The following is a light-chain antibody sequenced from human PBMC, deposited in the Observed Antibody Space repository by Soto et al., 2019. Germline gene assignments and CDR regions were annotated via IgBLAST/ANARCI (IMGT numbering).Light chain of an antibody. V-gene: IGKV3-20*01. CDR1: ESISRDY. Sequence: IVLTQSPGTLYLSPGQRATLSCRASESISRDYLAWYQQRLGQAPRLLIYGASSGATGIPDRFSGSGSGTDFTLTISRLEPEYFAIYYCQQYGGVPYTFGQGNKLEIK. CDR2: GAS. CDR3: QQYGGVPYT. J-gene: IGKJ2*01.